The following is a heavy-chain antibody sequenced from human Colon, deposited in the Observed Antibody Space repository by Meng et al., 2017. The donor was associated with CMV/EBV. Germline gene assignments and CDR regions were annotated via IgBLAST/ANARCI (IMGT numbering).Heavy chain of an antibody. CDR3: AKMSGGGSQSLYYYFYGMDV. CDR1: GFTTYA. D-gene: IGHD3-16*01. CDR2: VSGTGDNT. V-gene: IGHV3-23*01. J-gene: IGHJ6*02. Sequence: GESLKISCVGSGFTTYAINWVRQAPGKGLEWVSTVSGTGDNTYYADSVKGRFTISRDNSKNTVYLQMNSLRGEDTAVYYCAKMSGGGSQSLYYYFYGMDVWGQGTTVTVSS.